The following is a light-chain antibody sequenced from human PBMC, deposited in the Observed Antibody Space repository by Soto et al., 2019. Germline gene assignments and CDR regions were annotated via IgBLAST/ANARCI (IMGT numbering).Light chain of an antibody. CDR2: SNN. J-gene: IGLJ1*01. CDR1: SSNIGSNT. V-gene: IGLV1-44*01. Sequence: QSVLTQPPSASGTPGQRVTSCCSGGSSNIGSNTVNWYQQLPGTAPKLLIYSNNQRPSGGPDRFSGSKSGTSASLAISWLQSEDEADYDCAAWDDSLNDYFFGTGPGSPP. CDR3: AAWDDSLNDYF.